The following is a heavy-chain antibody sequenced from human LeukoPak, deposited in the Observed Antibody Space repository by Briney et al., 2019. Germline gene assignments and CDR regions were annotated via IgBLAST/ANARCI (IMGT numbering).Heavy chain of an antibody. Sequence: ASVKVSCKASGYTFSNFDVNWVRQAPGQGLEWMAWMNPGSGDTGYEGKFQARLTMSSSTSITTASMELSSLTSEDTAVYYCARSRRGYYMDVWGKGTTVIVSS. J-gene: IGHJ6*03. CDR2: MNPGSGDT. V-gene: IGHV1-8*02. CDR3: ARSRRGYYMDV. CDR1: GYTFSNFD.